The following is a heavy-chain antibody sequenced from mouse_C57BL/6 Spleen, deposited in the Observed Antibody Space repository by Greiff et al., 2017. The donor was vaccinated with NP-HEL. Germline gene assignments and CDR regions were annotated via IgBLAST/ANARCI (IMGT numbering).Heavy chain of an antibody. J-gene: IGHJ4*01. D-gene: IGHD1-1*01. V-gene: IGHV14-2*01. Sequence: EVKLVESGAELVKPGASVKLSCTASGFNIKDYYMHWVKQRTEQGLEWIGRIDPEDGETEYAPKFQGKATITADTSSNTAYLQLSSLTSEETAVYYCARKTTVVANYAMDYWGQGTSVTVSS. CDR1: GFNIKDYY. CDR2: IDPEDGET. CDR3: ARKTTVVANYAMDY.